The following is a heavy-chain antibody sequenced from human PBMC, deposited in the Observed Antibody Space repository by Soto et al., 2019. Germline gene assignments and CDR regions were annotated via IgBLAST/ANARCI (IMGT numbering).Heavy chain of an antibody. J-gene: IGHJ4*02. V-gene: IGHV1-69*13. D-gene: IGHD3-9*01. CDR1: GGTFSSYA. CDR2: IIPIFGTA. Sequence: ASVKVSCKASGGTFSSYAISWVRQAPGQGLEWMGGIIPIFGTANYAQKFQGRVTITADESTSTAYMELSSLRSEDTAVYYCARANSPDYDTFPYYFDYWGQGTLVTVSS. CDR3: ARANSPDYDTFPYYFDY.